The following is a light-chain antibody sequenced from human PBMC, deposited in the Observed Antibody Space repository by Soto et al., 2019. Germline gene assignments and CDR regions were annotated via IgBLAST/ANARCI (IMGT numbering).Light chain of an antibody. CDR2: DAS. CDR3: QQYNNWPRT. CDR1: QSVSIN. Sequence: EIVMTQSPATLSVSPGERATLSCRASQSVSINLAWYQQKPGQAPRILIYDASTRATGIPARFSGSGSGTEFTLTISGLQSEDFAVYYCQQYNNWPRTFGRGTKVEIK. V-gene: IGKV3-15*01. J-gene: IGKJ4*01.